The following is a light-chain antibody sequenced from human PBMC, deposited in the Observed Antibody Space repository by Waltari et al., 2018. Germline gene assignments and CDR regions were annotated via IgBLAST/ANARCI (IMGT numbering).Light chain of an antibody. J-gene: IGKJ2*01. CDR3: QQYNNWPPEDT. CDR2: GAS. CDR1: QSVSST. V-gene: IGKV3-15*01. Sequence: EIVMTQSPATLSVSPGEGATLSCRASQSVSSTLAWYQHKPGQAPRLLIYGASTRATGIPARFSGSGSGTEFTLTISSLQSEDFAFYYCQQYNNWPPEDTFGQGTKLEIK.